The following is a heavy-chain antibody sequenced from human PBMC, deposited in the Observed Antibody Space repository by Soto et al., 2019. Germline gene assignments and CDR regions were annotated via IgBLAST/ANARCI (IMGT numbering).Heavy chain of an antibody. V-gene: IGHV3-30*03. CDR2: ISYAGSNK. J-gene: IGHJ5*02. D-gene: IGHD2-2*01. CDR1: GFTFTSYG. CDR3: ARVNCISTSCYRLYNWFDP. Sequence: QVHLVESGGGVVQPGRSLRLSCAASGFTFTSYGMHWVRQAPGKGLEWVAVISYAGSNKYYADSVKGRFTISRDNSKNTLYLQMNSLRAEDTAVYYCARVNCISTSCYRLYNWFDPWGQGTLVTVSS.